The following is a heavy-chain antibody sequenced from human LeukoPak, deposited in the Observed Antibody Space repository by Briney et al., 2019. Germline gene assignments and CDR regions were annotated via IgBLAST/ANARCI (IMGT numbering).Heavy chain of an antibody. Sequence: GGSLRLSCAASGFTFSSYAMHWVRQAPGKGPEWVAVISYDGSNKYYADSVKGRFTISRDNSKNTLYLQMNSLRAEDTAVYYCASGVRGVIVGARIDYWGQGTLVTVSS. J-gene: IGHJ4*02. CDR2: ISYDGSNK. CDR3: ASGVRGVIVGARIDY. D-gene: IGHD3-10*01. CDR1: GFTFSSYA. V-gene: IGHV3-30*04.